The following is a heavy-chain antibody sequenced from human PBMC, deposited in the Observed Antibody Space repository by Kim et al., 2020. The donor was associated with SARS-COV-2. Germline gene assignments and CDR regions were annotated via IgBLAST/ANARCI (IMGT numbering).Heavy chain of an antibody. D-gene: IGHD3-22*01. CDR2: ISSSSSTI. CDR3: ARARGFRSPIVVTTPYYFDY. CDR1: GFTFSSYS. V-gene: IGHV3-48*04. Sequence: GGSLRLSCAASGFTFSSYSMNWVRQAPGKGLEWVSYISSSSSTIYYADSVKGRFTISRDNAKNSLYLQMNSLRAEDTAVYYCARARGFRSPIVVTTPYYFDYWGQGTLVTVSS. J-gene: IGHJ4*02.